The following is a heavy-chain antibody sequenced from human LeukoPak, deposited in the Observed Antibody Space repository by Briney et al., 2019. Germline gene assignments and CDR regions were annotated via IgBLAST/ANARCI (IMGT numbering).Heavy chain of an antibody. D-gene: IGHD6-19*01. Sequence: GGSLRLSCAASGFTFSNAWMSWVRQAPGKGLEWVSVIGGSGGSPHYADSVKGRFTISRDNSKNTLYLQMNSQRAEDTAVYYCAKVVGSGWNYFDYWGQGTLLTVSS. CDR2: IGGSGGSP. J-gene: IGHJ4*02. V-gene: IGHV3-23*01. CDR3: AKVVGSGWNYFDY. CDR1: GFTFSNAW.